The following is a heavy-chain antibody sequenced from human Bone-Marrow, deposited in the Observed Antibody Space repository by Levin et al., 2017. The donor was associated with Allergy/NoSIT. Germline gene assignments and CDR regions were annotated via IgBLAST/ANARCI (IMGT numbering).Heavy chain of an antibody. Sequence: GGSLRLSCAASGILFSSYDMNWVRQAPGKGLEWVSSISAGGNYIYYADSVKGRFTISRDNAKNSLFLQMNSLRAEDTAVYYCASWAMYHYDRSAFDYLYYAMDVWGQGTTVTVSS. V-gene: IGHV3-21*01. CDR2: ISAGGNYI. D-gene: IGHD3-22*01. CDR1: GILFSSYD. CDR3: ASWAMYHYDRSAFDYLYYAMDV. J-gene: IGHJ6*02.